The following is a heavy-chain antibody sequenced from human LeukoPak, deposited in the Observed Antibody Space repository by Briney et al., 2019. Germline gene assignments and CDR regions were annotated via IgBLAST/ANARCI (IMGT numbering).Heavy chain of an antibody. CDR1: GFTFSDSY. D-gene: IGHD6-19*01. J-gene: IGHJ4*02. CDR2: ISTSSGYT. CDR3: AKDASEEQWLAWLNYFDY. V-gene: IGHV3-11*06. Sequence: PGGSLRLSCTASGFTFSDSYMNWIRQAPGKGPEWISLISTSSGYTDYADSVKGRFTISRDNAKNSLYLQMDSLRVEDTAMYYCAKDASEEQWLAWLNYFDYWGQGTLVTVSS.